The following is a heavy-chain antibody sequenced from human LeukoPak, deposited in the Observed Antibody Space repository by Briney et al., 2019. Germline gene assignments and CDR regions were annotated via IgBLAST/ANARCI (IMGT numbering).Heavy chain of an antibody. CDR3: ATVSGSYYDGRDF. Sequence: GGSLRLSCAASGFTFSTYTMNWVRQAPGKGLEWVSSITGTSSDIYYADSVRGRFTISRDNAQNSLYLHMNSLRAEDTAVYYCATVSGSYYDGRDFWGQGTLVTVSS. J-gene: IGHJ4*02. D-gene: IGHD1-26*01. CDR2: ITGTSSDI. V-gene: IGHV3-21*01. CDR1: GFTFSTYT.